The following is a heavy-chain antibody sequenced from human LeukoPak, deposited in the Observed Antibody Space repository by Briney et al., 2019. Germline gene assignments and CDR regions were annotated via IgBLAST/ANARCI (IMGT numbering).Heavy chain of an antibody. V-gene: IGHV4-59*08. CDR2: IYYSGST. CDR3: ATGGYSYGYGAYYYYGMDV. CDR1: GGSISSYY. J-gene: IGHJ6*02. D-gene: IGHD5-18*01. Sequence: SETLSLTCTVSGGSISSYYWSWIRQPPGKGLEWIGYIYYSGSTNYNPSLKSRVTISVDTSKNQFSLKLSSVTAADTAVYYCATGGYSYGYGAYYYYGMDVWGQGTTVTVSS.